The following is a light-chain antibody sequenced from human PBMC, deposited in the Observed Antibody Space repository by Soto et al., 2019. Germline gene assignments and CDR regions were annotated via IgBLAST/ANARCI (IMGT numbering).Light chain of an antibody. Sequence: QSALTQPASVSGSPGQSITISCTGTSSDVGGYNYVSWYQQHPGKAPKLMIYEVSNRPSGVSNRCSGSKSGNTASLTISGLQAEDEADYYCSSYTSSSTPYVFGTVTKLTVL. CDR3: SSYTSSSTPYV. J-gene: IGLJ1*01. CDR1: SSDVGGYNY. CDR2: EVS. V-gene: IGLV2-14*01.